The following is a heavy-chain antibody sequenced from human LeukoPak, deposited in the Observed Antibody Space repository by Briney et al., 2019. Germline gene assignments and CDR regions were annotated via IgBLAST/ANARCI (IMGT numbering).Heavy chain of an antibody. CDR3: ARQYYDFWSGYYMSLNYYYGMDV. CDR1: GGSISSSSYY. Sequence: SEPLSLTCTVSGGSISSSSYYWGWIRQPPGKGLEWIGSIYYSGSTYYNPSLKSRVTISVDTSKNQFSLKLSSVTAADTAVYYCARQYYDFWSGYYMSLNYYYGMDVWGQGTTVTVSS. CDR2: IYYSGST. D-gene: IGHD3-3*01. V-gene: IGHV4-39*01. J-gene: IGHJ6*02.